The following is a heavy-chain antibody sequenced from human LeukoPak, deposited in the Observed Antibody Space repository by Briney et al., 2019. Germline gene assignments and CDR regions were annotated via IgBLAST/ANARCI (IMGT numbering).Heavy chain of an antibody. J-gene: IGHJ4*02. CDR2: IYSGGST. D-gene: IGHD4-17*01. CDR3: ARADNYGDPFDY. Sequence: PGGSLRLSCAASGFTVSSNYMSWVRQAPGKGLEWVSVIYSGGSTYYADSVRGRFTISRDNSKNTLYLQMNSLRAEDTAVYYCARADNYGDPFDYWGQGTLVTVSS. V-gene: IGHV3-53*01. CDR1: GFTVSSNY.